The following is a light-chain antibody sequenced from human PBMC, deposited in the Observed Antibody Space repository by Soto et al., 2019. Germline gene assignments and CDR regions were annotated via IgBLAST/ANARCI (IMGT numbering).Light chain of an antibody. CDR1: QSVNSSS. Sequence: EIVLTQSPGTLSLSPGERATLSCRASQSVNSSSLAWYQQKPGQAPRLLIYGASIRATGIPDRFGGSGSGTAFPLTISRLEPEDFSVFSCQQYGSSPRTFGQETKAEVK. CDR3: QQYGSSPRT. V-gene: IGKV3-20*01. CDR2: GAS. J-gene: IGKJ1*01.